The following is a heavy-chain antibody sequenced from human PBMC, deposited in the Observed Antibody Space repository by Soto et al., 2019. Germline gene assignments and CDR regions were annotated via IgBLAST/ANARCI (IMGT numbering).Heavy chain of an antibody. D-gene: IGHD6-19*01. CDR3: AKVRYSSPMGYYYGMDV. V-gene: IGHV1-69*13. CDR2: VIPIFGTA. CDR1: RVAFSKFI. J-gene: IGHJ6*02. Sequence: SVKVSCKASRVAFSKFIVTWVRQAPGLGLEWVGGVIPIFGTANYAQKFQGRVTITADESTSTSYMEVNNLRSEDTTVYYCAKVRYSSPMGYYYGMDVWGQGTTVTVSS.